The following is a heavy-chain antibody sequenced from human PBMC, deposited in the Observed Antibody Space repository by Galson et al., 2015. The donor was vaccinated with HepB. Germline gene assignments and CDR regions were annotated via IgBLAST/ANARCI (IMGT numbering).Heavy chain of an antibody. CDR3: GRDIYQDY. J-gene: IGHJ4*02. CDR2: ISGSGGST. D-gene: IGHD2-2*01. V-gene: IGHV3-23*01. Sequence: SLRLSCAASGFTFSTYAMTWVRQAPGKGLEWVSGISGSGGSTYYADSVNGRFTISRDNSKNTLYLQMNSLRAEDTAVYYCGRDIYQDYWFQGTLCTVSS. CDR1: GFTFSTYA.